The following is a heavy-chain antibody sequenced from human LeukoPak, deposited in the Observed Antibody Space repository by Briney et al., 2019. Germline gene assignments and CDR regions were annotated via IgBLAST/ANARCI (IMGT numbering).Heavy chain of an antibody. CDR2: IYYSGST. D-gene: IGHD2-8*02. J-gene: IGHJ6*02. V-gene: IGHV4-39*07. CDR1: GVSISSSSYY. Sequence: SETLSLTCTVSGVSISSSSYYWGWIRQPPGKGLEWIGSIYYSGSTYYNPSLKSRVTISVDTSKNQFSLKLSSVTAADTAVYYCARDQGAWSYYYYYGMDVWGQGTLVTVSS. CDR3: ARDQGAWSYYYYYGMDV.